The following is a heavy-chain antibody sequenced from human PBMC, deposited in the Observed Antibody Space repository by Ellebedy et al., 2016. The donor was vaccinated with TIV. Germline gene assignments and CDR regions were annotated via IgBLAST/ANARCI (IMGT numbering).Heavy chain of an antibody. Sequence: MPSETLSLTCTVSGGSITTYFWSWIRQPPGKGLEWIGYIHYSGSTNSNPSLKSRVTRSVDTSKNQFSLKLSSVTAADTAVYYCARFTSRGGKIDYWGQGTLVTVSS. CDR3: ARFTSRGGKIDY. V-gene: IGHV4-59*01. CDR2: IHYSGST. D-gene: IGHD2/OR15-2a*01. J-gene: IGHJ4*02. CDR1: GGSITTYF.